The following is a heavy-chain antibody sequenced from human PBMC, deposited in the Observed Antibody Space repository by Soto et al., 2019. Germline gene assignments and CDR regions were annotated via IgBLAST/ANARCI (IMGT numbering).Heavy chain of an antibody. J-gene: IGHJ6*02. Sequence: EVQLVESGGGLVQPGGSLRLSCAASGFTFSSYAMHWVRQAPGKGLEYVSVITSNGGNTDYASSVKGRFTISRDNSKNTLYLQRGSLRAEDMAVYYCARRIPFGYGIDVWGQGTTVTVSS. CDR3: ARRIPFGYGIDV. CDR2: ITSNGGNT. D-gene: IGHD2-21*01. CDR1: GFTFSSYA. V-gene: IGHV3-64*01.